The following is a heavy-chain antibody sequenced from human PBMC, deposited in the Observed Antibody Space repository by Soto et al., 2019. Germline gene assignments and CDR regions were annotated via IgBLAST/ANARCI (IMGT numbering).Heavy chain of an antibody. CDR2: ISVYNGFT. CDR1: GYTFPTYG. CDR3: TREFEGNSRSWPFDY. J-gene: IGHJ4*02. V-gene: IGHV1-18*01. Sequence: QVQLVQSGGEVKKPGASVRVSCRASGYTFPTYGIAWVRQAPGQGLERMGWISVYNGFTHYAQKFRGRVTGTTQTSTSTVHKELRSLSSDDTAVYYCTREFEGNSRSWPFDYWGERTMVTVSA. D-gene: IGHD6-13*01.